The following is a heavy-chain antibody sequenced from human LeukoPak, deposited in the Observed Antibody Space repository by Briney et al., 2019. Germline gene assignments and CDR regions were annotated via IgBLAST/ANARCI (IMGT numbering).Heavy chain of an antibody. D-gene: IGHD2-21*01. CDR3: AKGRRSIVVVIYGMDV. CDR2: ISGSDGRT. Sequence: GGSLRLSCAASGFTFSSNYMSWVRQAPGKGLEWVSAISGSDGRTYYADSVKGRFTISRDNSRNTLYLQMNSLRAEDTAVYYCAKGRRSIVVVIYGMDVWGQGTTVTVSS. CDR1: GFTFSSNY. J-gene: IGHJ6*02. V-gene: IGHV3-23*01.